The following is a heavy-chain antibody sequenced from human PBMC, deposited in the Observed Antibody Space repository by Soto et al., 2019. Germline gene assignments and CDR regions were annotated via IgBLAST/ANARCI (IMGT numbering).Heavy chain of an antibody. V-gene: IGHV4-59*12. CDR3: ARGPGYCSGGNGLTGFDY. J-gene: IGHJ4*02. CDR2: VFYSGTT. CDR1: GGSISTYY. Sequence: SETLSLTCTVSGGSISTYYWTWIRQPPGKGLEWIGYVFYSGTTTYNPSLKSRVTISVDTSKNQFSLKLTSVTSADTAVYFCARGPGYCSGGNGLTGFDYWGQGTLVTVPS. D-gene: IGHD2-15*01.